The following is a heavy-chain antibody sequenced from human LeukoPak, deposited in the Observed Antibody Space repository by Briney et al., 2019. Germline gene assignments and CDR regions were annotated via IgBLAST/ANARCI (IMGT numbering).Heavy chain of an antibody. D-gene: IGHD3-22*01. CDR2: ISGSGGST. V-gene: IGHV3-23*01. CDR1: GFTFSSYE. CDR3: AKDRGYTYYYDSSGTEGY. Sequence: GGSLRLSCAASGFTFSSYEMNWVRQAPGKGLEWVSAISGSGGSTYYADSVKGRFTISRDNSKNTLYLQMNSLRAEDTAVYYCAKDRGYTYYYDSSGTEGYWGQGTLVTVSS. J-gene: IGHJ4*02.